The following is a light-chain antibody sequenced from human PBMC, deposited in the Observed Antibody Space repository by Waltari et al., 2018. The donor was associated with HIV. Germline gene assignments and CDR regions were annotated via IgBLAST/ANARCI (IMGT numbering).Light chain of an antibody. J-gene: IGLJ1*01. CDR3: GTWDSSLSAVV. CDR1: TPNIGKHY. Sequence: QSVLTQPPSVSAAPGQKVTISCPGSTPNIGKHYVSWYQRHPGTAPKLRIYDNSERPSGIPDRFSGSKSGTSATLGITGLQTGDEADYYCGTWDSSLSAVVFGTGTKVTVL. V-gene: IGLV1-51*01. CDR2: DNS.